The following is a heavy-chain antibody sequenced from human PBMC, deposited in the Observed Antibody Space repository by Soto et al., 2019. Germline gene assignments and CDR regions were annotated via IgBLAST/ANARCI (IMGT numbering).Heavy chain of an antibody. CDR2: INPSGGST. Sequence: ASVNVSCKASGYTFSSYYIHWVRQAPGQGLEWMGIINPSGGSTSYAQKFQGRVTMTRDTSTSTVYMELSSLRSEDTAVYYCARPQGVYYYYYGMDVWGQGTTVTVSS. CDR3: ARPQGVYYYYYGMDV. CDR1: GYTFSSYY. V-gene: IGHV1-46*01. J-gene: IGHJ6*02.